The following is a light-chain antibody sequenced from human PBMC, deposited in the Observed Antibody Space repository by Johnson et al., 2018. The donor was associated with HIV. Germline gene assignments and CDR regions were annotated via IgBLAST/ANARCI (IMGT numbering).Light chain of an antibody. V-gene: IGLV1-51*02. CDR3: GTWDSSLSARV. CDR2: ENN. CDR1: SSNIGNNY. J-gene: IGLJ1*01. Sequence: QSVLTQPPSVSAAPGQKVTISCSGSSSNIGNNYVYWYQQLPGTAPKLLIYENNKRPSGIPDRFSGSKSGTSATLGITGLQTGDEADYYCGTWDSSLSARVFGTGTKVTVL.